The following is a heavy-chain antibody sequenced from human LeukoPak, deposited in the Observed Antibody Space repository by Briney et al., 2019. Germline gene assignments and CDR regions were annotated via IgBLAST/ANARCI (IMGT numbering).Heavy chain of an antibody. Sequence: GASVKVSRKASGYIFTSYYMYWVRQAPGQGLEWMGIINPSGGSTSYAQKFQGRVTMTRDMSTSTVYMELSSLRSEDTAVYYCAIPPGTAYYYLYWGQGTLVTVSS. CDR1: GYIFTSYY. V-gene: IGHV1-46*01. CDR3: AIPPGTAYYYLY. J-gene: IGHJ4*02. CDR2: INPSGGST. D-gene: IGHD1-26*01.